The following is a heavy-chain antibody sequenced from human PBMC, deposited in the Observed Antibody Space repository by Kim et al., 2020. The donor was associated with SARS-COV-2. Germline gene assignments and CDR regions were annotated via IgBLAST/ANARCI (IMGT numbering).Heavy chain of an antibody. J-gene: IGHJ4*01. V-gene: IGHV3-48*03. CDR2: TI. D-gene: IGHD2-15*01. Sequence: TIYYADSVKGRITISRDNAKNSLYLQLNILRAEDTAVYYCTRVGRGHSFDSWGQGTRVTVSS. CDR3: TRVGRGHSFDS.